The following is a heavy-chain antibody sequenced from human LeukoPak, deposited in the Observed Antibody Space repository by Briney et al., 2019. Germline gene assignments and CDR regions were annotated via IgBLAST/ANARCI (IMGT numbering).Heavy chain of an antibody. CDR3: AGDTPPGGDYYFDY. J-gene: IGHJ4*02. CDR1: GFSFSTNG. V-gene: IGHV3-33*01. Sequence: PGASLRLSCAASGFSFSTNGMHWVRQAPGKGLEWVALLWNAGTNTYYADSVKGRFTISRDNSKNTLYLQMNSLRAEDTAVYYCAGDTPPGGDYYFDYWGQGTLVIVSS. D-gene: IGHD3-16*01. CDR2: LWNAGTNT.